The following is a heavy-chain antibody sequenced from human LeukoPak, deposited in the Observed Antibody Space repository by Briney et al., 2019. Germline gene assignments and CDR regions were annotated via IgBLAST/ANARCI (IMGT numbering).Heavy chain of an antibody. V-gene: IGHV3-74*01. Sequence: GGSLRLSCAASRSTFSNYWIHWVRQAPGKGLVWVSRVNSDGSGTNYADSVKGRFTISRDNGKNTIYLQMNSLRVDDTAIYYCAKAATYFYGSVTYDWFESWGQGTLVTVSS. D-gene: IGHD3-10*01. J-gene: IGHJ5*01. CDR1: RSTFSNYW. CDR3: AKAATYFYGSVTYDWFES. CDR2: VNSDGSGT.